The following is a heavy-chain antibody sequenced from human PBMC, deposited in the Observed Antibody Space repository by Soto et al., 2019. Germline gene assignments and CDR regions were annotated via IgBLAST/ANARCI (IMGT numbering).Heavy chain of an antibody. CDR3: AKDSGARTEYFQA. Sequence: QVLLVQSGAEVKKTGASVKVSCKASGYSFTSYGISWLRQAPGQGPEWMGWITPLKGDTHHSQKCQGRVIMTTDTSTSTAYFDMRRLTSDDTAMYYCAKDSGARTEYFQAWGQGTLVTVSS. CDR2: ITPLKGDT. CDR1: GYSFTSYG. D-gene: IGHD4-17*01. J-gene: IGHJ1*01. V-gene: IGHV1-18*01.